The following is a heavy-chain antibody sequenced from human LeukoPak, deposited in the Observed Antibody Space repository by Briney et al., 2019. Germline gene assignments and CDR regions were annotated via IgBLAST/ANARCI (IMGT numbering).Heavy chain of an antibody. CDR3: AKDSANYCVDY. CDR1: GFTFSNYG. D-gene: IGHD1-26*01. J-gene: IGHJ4*02. V-gene: IGHV3-30*02. CDR2: LRYDETIK. Sequence: PGGSLRLSCAASGFTFSNYGMHWVRQAPGKGLELVAFLRYDETIKYYPDSVKGRFSISRDTSKNMLYLQMNSLRVEDTAVYYCAKDSANYCVDYWGQGTLVTVSS.